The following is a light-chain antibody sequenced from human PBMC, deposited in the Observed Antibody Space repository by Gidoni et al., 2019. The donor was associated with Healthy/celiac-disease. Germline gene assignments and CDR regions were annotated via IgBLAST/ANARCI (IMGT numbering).Light chain of an antibody. J-gene: IGKJ4*01. CDR3: QQYYSTPLT. Sequence: IVMPPSPYSLAVSLCESATINCKSSQSVLYSSNNKNYLAWYQQKPGQPPKLLMYSASTRESGVPDRFSGSGSGTDFTLTISSLQAEDVAVYYCQQYYSTPLTFGGGTKVEIK. V-gene: IGKV4-1*01. CDR2: SAS. CDR1: QSVLYSSNNKNY.